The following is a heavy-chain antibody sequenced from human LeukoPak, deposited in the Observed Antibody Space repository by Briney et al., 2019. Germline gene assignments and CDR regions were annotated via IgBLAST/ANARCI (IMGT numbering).Heavy chain of an antibody. CDR1: GFTFSSYA. J-gene: IGHJ4*02. D-gene: IGHD3-22*01. V-gene: IGHV3-23*01. CDR3: AKGLPITMIVVVITTGFDY. CDR2: ISGSGGST. Sequence: GGSLRLSCAASGFTFSSYAMSWVRQAPGKGLEWVSAISGSGGSTYYADSVKGRFTISRDNSKNTLYLQMNSLRAEDTAVYYCAKGLPITMIVVVITTGFDYWGQGTLVTVSS.